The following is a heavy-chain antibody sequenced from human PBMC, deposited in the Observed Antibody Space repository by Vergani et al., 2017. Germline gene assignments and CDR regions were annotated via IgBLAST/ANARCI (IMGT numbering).Heavy chain of an antibody. CDR1: GGTFSSYA. CDR2: IIPSFGTA. CDR3: ARDPFVGATTRGWFDP. V-gene: IGHV1-69*01. D-gene: IGHD1-26*01. J-gene: IGHJ5*02. Sequence: QVQLVQSGAEVKKPGSSVKVSCKASGGTFSSYAISWVRQAPGQGLEWMGGIIPSFGTANYAQKFQGRVTITADESTSTAYMELSSLRSEDTAVYYCARDPFVGATTRGWFDPWGQGTLVTVSS.